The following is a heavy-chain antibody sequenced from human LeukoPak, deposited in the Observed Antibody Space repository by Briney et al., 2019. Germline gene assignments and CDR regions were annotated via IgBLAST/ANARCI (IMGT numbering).Heavy chain of an antibody. V-gene: IGHV6-1*01. CDR3: ARGSSSNSWYFDY. CDR1: GDSVSSNSAT. J-gene: IGHJ4*02. D-gene: IGHD6-13*01. Sequence: SQTLSLTCAISGDSVSSNSATWTWIRQSPSRGLEWLGRTYYRSKWYNDYAVSVKSRIVINPDTSKNQFSLQLNSVTPEDTAVYYCARGSSSNSWYFDYWGQGTLVTVSS. CDR2: TYYRSKWYN.